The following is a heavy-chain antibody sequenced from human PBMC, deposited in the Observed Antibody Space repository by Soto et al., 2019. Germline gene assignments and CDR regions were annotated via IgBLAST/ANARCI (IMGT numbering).Heavy chain of an antibody. J-gene: IGHJ4*02. CDR2: IGTNSGNS. V-gene: IGHV1-18*04. CDR3: AALGYFKDSGGYV. Sequence: QIQLVQSGAEVKKPGASVRVSCKASGYTFTDHDMTWVRQAPGQGLEWMGWIGTNSGNSNSGERFRGRVTLSRDTSTSTVYMEMRSLTSADTAVYYCAALGYFKDSGGYVWGQGTLVTVSS. CDR1: GYTFTDHD. D-gene: IGHD2-15*01.